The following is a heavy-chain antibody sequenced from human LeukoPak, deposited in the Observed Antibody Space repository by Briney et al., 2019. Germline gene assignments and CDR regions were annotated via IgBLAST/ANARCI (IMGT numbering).Heavy chain of an antibody. D-gene: IGHD6-19*01. Sequence: ASVKVSCKASGYTFTGYYMHCVRQAPGQGLEWMGWINPNSGGTNYAQKFQGRVTMTRDTSISTAYMELSRLRSDDTAVYYCARDKDSSGWTNFDYWGRGTLVTVSS. CDR2: INPNSGGT. V-gene: IGHV1-2*02. CDR1: GYTFTGYY. J-gene: IGHJ4*02. CDR3: ARDKDSSGWTNFDY.